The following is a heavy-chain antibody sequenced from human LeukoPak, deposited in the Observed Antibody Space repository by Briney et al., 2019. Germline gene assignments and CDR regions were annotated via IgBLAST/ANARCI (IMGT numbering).Heavy chain of an antibody. CDR1: GGSITSSNW. CDR3: ARGYSGYDYYFDY. D-gene: IGHD5-12*01. J-gene: IGHJ4*02. Sequence: SGTLSLTCDVSGGSITSSNWWSWVRQPPGKGLEWIGEIYHNGDTNYNPSLKSQVTISVDKSKNQFSLKVRSVTAADTAQYYCARGYSGYDYYFDYWGQGTLVTVSS. CDR2: IYHNGDT. V-gene: IGHV4-4*02.